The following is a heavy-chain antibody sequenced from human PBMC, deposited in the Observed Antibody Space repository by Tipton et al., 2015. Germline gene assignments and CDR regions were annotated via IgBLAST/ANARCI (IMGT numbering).Heavy chain of an antibody. CDR2: IFYTGST. CDR1: GGAITSDGFY. Sequence: TLSLTCTVSGGAITSDGFYWSWIRQHPGKGLEWIGYIFYTGSTYYNPSLKSRATLSVDTSKNQFSLKLSSVTAADTAVYYCARDSSSLYTGTYFFADWGRGTLVTVSS. D-gene: IGHD1-26*01. V-gene: IGHV4-31*03. J-gene: IGHJ4*02. CDR3: ARDSSSLYTGTYFFAD.